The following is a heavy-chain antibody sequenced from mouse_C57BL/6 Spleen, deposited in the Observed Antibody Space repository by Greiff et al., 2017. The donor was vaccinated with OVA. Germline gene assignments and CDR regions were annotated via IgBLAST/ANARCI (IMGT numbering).Heavy chain of an antibody. Sequence: VQLQQSGPELVKPGASVKISCKASGYAFSSSWMNWVKQRPGKGLEWIGRIYPGDGDTNYNGKFKGKATLTADKSSSTAYMQLSSLTSEDSAVYFCAREGLRKYFDVWGTGTTVTVSS. CDR3: AREGLRKYFDV. CDR2: IYPGDGDT. D-gene: IGHD2-4*01. J-gene: IGHJ1*03. V-gene: IGHV1-82*01. CDR1: GYAFSSSW.